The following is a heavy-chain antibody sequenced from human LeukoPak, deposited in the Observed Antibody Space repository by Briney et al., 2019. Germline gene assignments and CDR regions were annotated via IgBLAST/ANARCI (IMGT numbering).Heavy chain of an antibody. CDR3: ASSSSWYLRNAFGI. CDR2: IRAYNGNT. D-gene: IGHD6-13*01. CDR1: GYTFTSYG. Sequence: ASVKVSCKASGYTFTSYGISWVRQAPGQGLEWMGWIRAYNGNTNYAQKLQGRVTMTTDTSTSTAYMELRSLRSDDTAVYYCASSSSWYLRNAFGIWGQGTMVTVSS. J-gene: IGHJ3*02. V-gene: IGHV1-18*01.